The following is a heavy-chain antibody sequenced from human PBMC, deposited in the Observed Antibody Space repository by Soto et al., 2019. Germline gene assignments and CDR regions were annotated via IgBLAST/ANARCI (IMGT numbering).Heavy chain of an antibody. D-gene: IGHD5-12*01. Sequence: GGSLRLSCAASGFTFDDYGMHWVRQAPGKGLEWLSGISWNSGSIDYADSVKGRFTISRDNAKNSLYLQMNSLRVEDTALYYCVKDIGVSTATWGQGTQVTGSS. CDR3: VKDIGVSTAT. CDR2: ISWNSGSI. V-gene: IGHV3-9*01. CDR1: GFTFDDYG. J-gene: IGHJ4*02.